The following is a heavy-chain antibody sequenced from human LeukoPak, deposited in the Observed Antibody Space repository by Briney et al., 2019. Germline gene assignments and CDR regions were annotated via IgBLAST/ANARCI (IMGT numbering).Heavy chain of an antibody. Sequence: PSETLSLTCTVSGGSISSHYWSWIRQPPGKGLEWIGYIYYSGSTNYNPSLKSRVTISVDTSKNQFSLKLSSVTAADTAVYYCARRSTNYYYMDVWGKGTTVTVSS. J-gene: IGHJ6*03. CDR2: IYYSGST. CDR3: ARRSTNYYYMDV. CDR1: GGSISSHY. V-gene: IGHV4-59*11. D-gene: IGHD2-2*01.